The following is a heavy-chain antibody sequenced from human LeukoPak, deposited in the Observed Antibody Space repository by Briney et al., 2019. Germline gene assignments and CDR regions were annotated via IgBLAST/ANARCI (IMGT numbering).Heavy chain of an antibody. CDR2: IYPGDSDT. Sequence: GESLQISCKGSGYSLSNYWIAWMRQMPGKGLEWMGIIYPGDSDTTYSPSFQGQVTISADKSVTTAYLQWSSLKASDTAMYYCARQDSSGWYVYWGQGTLVTVSS. CDR1: GYSLSNYW. J-gene: IGHJ4*02. V-gene: IGHV5-51*01. D-gene: IGHD6-19*01. CDR3: ARQDSSGWYVY.